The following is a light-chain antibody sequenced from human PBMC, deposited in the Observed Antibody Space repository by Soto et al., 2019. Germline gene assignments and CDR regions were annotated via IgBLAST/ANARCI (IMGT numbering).Light chain of an antibody. CDR2: KAS. CDR3: QHYNSYSLT. CDR1: QSINNW. V-gene: IGKV1-5*03. J-gene: IGKJ4*01. Sequence: DIQMTQSPSTLSASVGDRVTITCRASQSINNWLAWYQQKPGKAPKLLIYKASSLETGVPSRFSGSGSGTEFTLTISSLQPDDFETYYCQHYNSYSLTFGGGTKVDIK.